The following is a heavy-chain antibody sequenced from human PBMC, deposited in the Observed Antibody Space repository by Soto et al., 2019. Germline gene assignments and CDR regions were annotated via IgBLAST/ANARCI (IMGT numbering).Heavy chain of an antibody. D-gene: IGHD4-17*01. Sequence: GESLKISCKGSGYSFNRYWIGWVRQMPGKGMEWMGIIYPGDSDTRYNPSFQGQVTISADKSISTAYLQWSSLQASDTAIYYCARRFATTEWFDPWGQGTLVTVSS. CDR1: GYSFNRYW. CDR2: IYPGDSDT. CDR3: ARRFATTEWFDP. V-gene: IGHV5-51*01. J-gene: IGHJ5*02.